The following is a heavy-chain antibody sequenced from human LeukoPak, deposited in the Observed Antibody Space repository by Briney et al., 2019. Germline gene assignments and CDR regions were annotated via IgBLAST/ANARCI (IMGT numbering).Heavy chain of an antibody. CDR1: GFTFSSYW. CDR3: ARDRAAAGYDAFDI. Sequence: GGSLRLSCAASGFTFSSYWMSWVRQAPGKGLEWVAVIWYDGTNKYYADFVKGRFTISRDNSKNTLFLHMSSLRAEDTAVYFCARDRAAAGYDAFDIWGQGTLVTVSS. V-gene: IGHV3-33*08. J-gene: IGHJ3*02. D-gene: IGHD6-13*01. CDR2: IWYDGTNK.